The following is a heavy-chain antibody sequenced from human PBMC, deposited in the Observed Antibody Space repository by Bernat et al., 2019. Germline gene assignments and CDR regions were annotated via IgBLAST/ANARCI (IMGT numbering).Heavy chain of an antibody. Sequence: QVQLVQSGAEVKMPGASVEVSCEASGFSFTIYYIHWVRQAPGQGLEWMGIINPGGGSPTYAQKFQGRVSMTRDTSTNTVYMELSSLRSEDTAFYYCARGRSYGEYAYWGQGTLVTVSS. V-gene: IGHV1-46*01. CDR2: INPGGGSP. CDR1: GFSFTIYY. CDR3: ARGRSYGEYAY. J-gene: IGHJ4*02. D-gene: IGHD4-17*01.